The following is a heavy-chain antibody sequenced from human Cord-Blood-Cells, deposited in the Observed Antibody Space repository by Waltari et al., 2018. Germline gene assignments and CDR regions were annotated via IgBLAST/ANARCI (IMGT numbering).Heavy chain of an antibody. CDR1: GFTFDDYA. V-gene: IGHV3-9*01. CDR2: ISWNSGSI. CDR3: AKDTSYGSGSYYLDY. D-gene: IGHD3-10*01. Sequence: EVQLVESGGGLVQPGRSLRLSCAASGFTFDDYAMHWVLQAPGKGLEWVSGISWNSGSIGYADSVKGRFTISRDNAKNSLYLQMNSLRAEDTALYYCAKDTSYGSGSYYLDYWGQGTLVTVSS. J-gene: IGHJ4*02.